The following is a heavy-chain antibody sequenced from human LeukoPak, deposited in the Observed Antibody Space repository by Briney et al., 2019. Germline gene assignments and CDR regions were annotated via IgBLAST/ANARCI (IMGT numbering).Heavy chain of an antibody. J-gene: IGHJ4*02. CDR1: GFTVSSNY. V-gene: IGHV3-66*01. CDR3: ARDQIPDFWTGYYTGLDY. D-gene: IGHD3/OR15-3a*01. CDR2: IYSGGST. Sequence: GGSLRLSCAASGFTVSSNYMSWVRQAPGKGLEWVSVIYSGGSTYYADSVKGRFTISRDNSKNTLYLQMNSLRTEDTAVYYCARDQIPDFWTGYYTGLDYWGQGTLVTVSS.